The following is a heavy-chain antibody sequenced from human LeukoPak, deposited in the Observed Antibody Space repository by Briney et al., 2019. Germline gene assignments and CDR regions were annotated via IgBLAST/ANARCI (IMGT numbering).Heavy chain of an antibody. CDR2: ICAYDGNT. V-gene: IGHV1-18*01. CDR3: ARHPGVEYYYDSSGFYY. D-gene: IGHD3-22*01. CDR1: GYTFTSYG. J-gene: IGHJ4*02. Sequence: ASVKVSCKASGYTFTSYGISWVRQAPGQGLEWMGWICAYDGNTNYAQKLQGRVTMTTDTSTSTAYMELRSLRSDDTAVYYCARHPGVEYYYDSSGFYYWGQGTLVTVSS.